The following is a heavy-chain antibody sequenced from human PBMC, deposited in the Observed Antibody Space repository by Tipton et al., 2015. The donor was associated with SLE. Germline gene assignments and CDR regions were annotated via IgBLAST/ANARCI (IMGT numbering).Heavy chain of an antibody. V-gene: IGHV3-30*02. CDR2: IPYDGSNK. CDR3: ARVEYNWNDERLFDY. Sequence: QVQLVQSGGGVVQPGGSLRLSCAASGFSFSSYGMHWVRQTPGKGLEWVAFIPYDGSNKYYADSVKGRFTISRDNSNNTIYLQMNSLRAEDTAVYYCARVEYNWNDERLFDYWGQGTLVTVSS. D-gene: IGHD1-20*01. CDR1: GFSFSSYG. J-gene: IGHJ4*02.